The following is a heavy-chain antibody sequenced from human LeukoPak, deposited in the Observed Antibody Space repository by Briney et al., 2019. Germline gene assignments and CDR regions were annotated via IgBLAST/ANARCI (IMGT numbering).Heavy chain of an antibody. CDR3: ANAPDQVDY. Sequence: PGGSLRLSCAASGFIFSSYAMRWLRQAPGKGLEWVSAISGSGGSTYYADSVKGRFTISRDNSKNTLYLQMNSLRAEDTAVYYCANAPDQVDYWGQGTLVTVSS. D-gene: IGHD2-2*01. J-gene: IGHJ4*02. V-gene: IGHV3-23*01. CDR1: GFIFSSYA. CDR2: ISGSGGST.